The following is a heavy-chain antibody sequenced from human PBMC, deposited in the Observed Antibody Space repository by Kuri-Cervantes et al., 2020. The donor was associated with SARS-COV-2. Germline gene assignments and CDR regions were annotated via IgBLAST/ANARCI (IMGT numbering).Heavy chain of an antibody. D-gene: IGHD1-26*01. Sequence: GESLKISCAASGFTFSSYSMNWVRQAPGKGLEWVSYISSSGSTIYYADSVKGRFTISRDNAKNSLYLQMNSLRAEDTAVYYWARDRCYGGSYPCVFGIWGQGTMVTVSS. CDR3: ARDRCYGGSYPCVFGI. CDR1: GFTFSSYS. CDR2: ISSSGSTI. J-gene: IGHJ3*02. V-gene: IGHV3-48*04.